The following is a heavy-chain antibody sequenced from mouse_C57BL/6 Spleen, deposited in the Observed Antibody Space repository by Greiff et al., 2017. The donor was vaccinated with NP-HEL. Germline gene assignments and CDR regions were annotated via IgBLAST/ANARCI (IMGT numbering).Heavy chain of an antibody. CDR3: ARSITTEGYAMDY. J-gene: IGHJ4*01. Sequence: EVKLMESGPELVKPGASVKISCKASGYSFTDYNMNWVKQSHGKSLEWIGVINPNYGTTSYNQKFKGKATLTVDQSSSTAYMQLNSLTSEDSAVYYCARSITTEGYAMDYWGQGTSVTVSS. CDR1: GYSFTDYN. V-gene: IGHV1-39*01. D-gene: IGHD1-1*01. CDR2: INPNYGTT.